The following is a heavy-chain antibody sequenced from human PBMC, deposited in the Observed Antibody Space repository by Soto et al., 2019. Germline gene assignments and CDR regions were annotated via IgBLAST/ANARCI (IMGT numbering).Heavy chain of an antibody. D-gene: IGHD3-10*01. CDR2: ISSSSSTI. Sequence: EVQLVESGGGLVQPGGSLRLSCAASGFTFSSYSMTWVRQAPGKGREWVSYISSSSSTIYYADSVKGRFTTSRANSKNSLYLQMDDRGVEDTAVYYCACDTSVPHSGMDVWGQGTTVTVSS. CDR1: GFTFSSYS. J-gene: IGHJ6*02. CDR3: ACDTSVPHSGMDV. V-gene: IGHV3-48*01.